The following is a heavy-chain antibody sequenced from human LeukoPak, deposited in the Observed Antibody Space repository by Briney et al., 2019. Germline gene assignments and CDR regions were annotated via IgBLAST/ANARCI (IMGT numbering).Heavy chain of an antibody. V-gene: IGHV1-2*06. J-gene: IGHJ3*02. Sequence: ASVKVSCKASGYTFTGYFMNWVRQAPGQGPEWMGRINPKTGGTNYAQKFQGRVTMTRDTSITTGYMELSRLKSDDTAVYYCARVGDGLNDAFDMWGQGTLVTVSS. CDR1: GYTFTGYF. CDR3: ARVGDGLNDAFDM. D-gene: IGHD5-24*01. CDR2: INPKTGGT.